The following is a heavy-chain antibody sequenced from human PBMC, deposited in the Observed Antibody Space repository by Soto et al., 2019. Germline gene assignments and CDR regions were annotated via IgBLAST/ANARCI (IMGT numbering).Heavy chain of an antibody. CDR3: ARDSPPVDY. Sequence: QVQLVQSGAEVKKPGASVKVSCKASGYTFTSYGVSWVRQAPGQGLEWMGWISAYNGNTKYAQKLAGRVPMTTHTSTNTAYMDLRSLRSADTAVYYCARDSPPVDYWGQGTLVTVSS. V-gene: IGHV1-18*01. J-gene: IGHJ4*02. CDR1: GYTFTSYG. CDR2: ISAYNGNT.